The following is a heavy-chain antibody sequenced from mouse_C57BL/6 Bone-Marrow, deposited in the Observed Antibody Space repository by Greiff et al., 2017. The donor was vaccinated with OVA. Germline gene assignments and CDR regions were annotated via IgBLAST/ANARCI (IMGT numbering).Heavy chain of an antibody. V-gene: IGHV1-55*01. Sequence: VQLQQPGAELVKPGASVKMSCKASGYTFTSYWITWVKQRPGQGLEWIGDIYPGSGSTNYNEKFKGKATLTADKSSSTAYMQLSSLTSEDSAVYFCARSTWFAYWGQGTLVTVSA. J-gene: IGHJ3*01. CDR2: IYPGSGST. CDR1: GYTFTSYW. CDR3: ARSTWFAY.